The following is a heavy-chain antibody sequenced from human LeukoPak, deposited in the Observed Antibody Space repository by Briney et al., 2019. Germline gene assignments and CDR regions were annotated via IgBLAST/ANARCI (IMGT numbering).Heavy chain of an antibody. Sequence: PGGSLRLSCTASGFTFGDYAMSWFRQAPGKGLEWVSAISGSGGGTYYADSVRGRFTISRDNSKNMLYLQMNSLRAEDTAVYYCAKDRGDYVHYYYAMDVWGQGTTVTVSS. J-gene: IGHJ6*02. D-gene: IGHD4-17*01. CDR2: ISGSGGGT. CDR1: GFTFGDYA. CDR3: AKDRGDYVHYYYAMDV. V-gene: IGHV3-23*01.